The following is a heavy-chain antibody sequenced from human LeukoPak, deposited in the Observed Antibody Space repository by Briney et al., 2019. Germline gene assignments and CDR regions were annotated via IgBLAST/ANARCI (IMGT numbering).Heavy chain of an antibody. CDR3: AKDPYGDYAYHFDY. CDR2: ISANGVNT. CDR1: GFTVNIYA. J-gene: IGHJ4*02. V-gene: IGHV3-23*01. D-gene: IGHD4-17*01. Sequence: GGSLRLSCAASGFTVNIYAMTWIRQAPGKGLEWVSSISANGVNTYYADSVEGRFTISRDNSKDTLYLQMDSLRAEDTAVYYCAKDPYGDYAYHFDYWGQGTLVTVSS.